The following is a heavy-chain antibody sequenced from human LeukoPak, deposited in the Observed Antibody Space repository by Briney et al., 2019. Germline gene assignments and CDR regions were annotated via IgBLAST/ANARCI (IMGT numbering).Heavy chain of an antibody. V-gene: IGHV1-24*01. CDR2: FDPEYGET. CDR1: GYTLTELS. J-gene: IGHJ6*02. D-gene: IGHD6-13*01. Sequence: ASVKVSCKVSGYTLTELSMHWVRQAPGKGLEWMGGFDPEYGETIYAQKFQGRVTMTEDTSTDTAYMELSSLRSEDTAVYYCARDCHSSSWYYGVRSCMDVWGQGTTVTVSS. CDR3: ARDCHSSSWYYGVRSCMDV.